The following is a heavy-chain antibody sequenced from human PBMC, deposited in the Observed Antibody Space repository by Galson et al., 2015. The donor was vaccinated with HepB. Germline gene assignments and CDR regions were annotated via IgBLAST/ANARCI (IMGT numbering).Heavy chain of an antibody. CDR1: GCSFKTDHVA. D-gene: IGHD3/OR15-3a*01. CDR3: AHSPLRPGYEFWMGHPFDI. V-gene: IGHV2-5*02. Sequence: PALVKPTQTLTLTSTFSGCSFKTDHVAVGWIRQPPGKALEWLALIYWDGDKRYSPSLNRMLTIAKEISKNQVALTVTNVDPVDTATYYCAHSPLRPGYEFWMGHPFDIWGQGTVVTVSS. J-gene: IGHJ3*02. CDR2: IYWDGDK.